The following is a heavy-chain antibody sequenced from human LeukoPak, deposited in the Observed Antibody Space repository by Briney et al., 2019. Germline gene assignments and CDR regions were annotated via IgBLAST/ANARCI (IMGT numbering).Heavy chain of an antibody. Sequence: GGSLRLSCAASGFTFSSYGMHWVRQAPGKGLEWVAVIWYDGSNKYYADSVKGRFTISRDNSKNTLYLQMNCLRAEDTAVYYCARDYVDTAMVPPYYYYGMDVWGQGTTVTVSS. CDR2: IWYDGSNK. CDR1: GFTFSSYG. CDR3: ARDYVDTAMVPPYYYYGMDV. D-gene: IGHD5-18*01. V-gene: IGHV3-33*01. J-gene: IGHJ6*02.